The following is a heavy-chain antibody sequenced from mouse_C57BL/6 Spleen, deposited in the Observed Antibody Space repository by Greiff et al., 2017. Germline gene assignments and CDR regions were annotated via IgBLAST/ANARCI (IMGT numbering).Heavy chain of an antibody. V-gene: IGHV1-55*01. J-gene: IGHJ1*03. CDR1: GYTFTSYW. D-gene: IGHD1-1*01. Sequence: VQLQQPGAELVKPGASVKMSCKASGYTFTSYWITWVKQRPGQGLEWIGDIYPGSGSTNYNEKFKSKATLTVDTSSSTAYMQLSSLTSEDSAVYYCARKDFSIYYYGSSPYFDVWGTGTTVTVSS. CDR2: IYPGSGST. CDR3: ARKDFSIYYYGSSPYFDV.